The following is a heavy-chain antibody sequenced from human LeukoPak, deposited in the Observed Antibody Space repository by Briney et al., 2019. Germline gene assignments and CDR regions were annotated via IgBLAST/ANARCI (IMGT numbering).Heavy chain of an antibody. J-gene: IGHJ4*02. V-gene: IGHV3-7*01. CDR3: TRQGYGY. Sequence: SGGSLRLSCAASGFTFSSHWMSWVRQAPGKGLEWVANIKEDGSEIYYVDSVKGRFTISRDNAKNSLYLQMNSLRAEDTAVYYCTRQGYGYWGQGTLVTVSS. CDR2: IKEDGSEI. D-gene: IGHD5-18*01. CDR1: GFTFSSHW.